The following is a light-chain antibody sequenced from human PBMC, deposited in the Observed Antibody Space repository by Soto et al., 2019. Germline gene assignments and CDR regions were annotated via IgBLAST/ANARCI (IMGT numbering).Light chain of an antibody. CDR3: QQRDNWPPTWT. J-gene: IGKJ1*01. CDR1: QSVSSY. V-gene: IGKV3-11*01. Sequence: EIVLTQSPATLSLSPGERATLSCRASQSVSSYLAWYQQKPGQAPRLLIYDASNRAPRIPARFSGSGSGTDFPLTISSLEPEDFAVDYCQQRDNWPPTWTFGQGTKVGIK. CDR2: DAS.